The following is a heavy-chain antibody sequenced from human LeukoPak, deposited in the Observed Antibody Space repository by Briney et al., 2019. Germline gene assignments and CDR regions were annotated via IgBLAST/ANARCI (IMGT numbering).Heavy chain of an antibody. CDR3: AREEGQWLPQGY. J-gene: IGHJ4*02. V-gene: IGHV1-18*01. CDR1: GYTFTSYG. Sequence: ASVKVSCKASGYTFTSYGISGVRQAPGQGLEWMGWTSAYNGNTNYAQKLQGRVTMTTDTSTSTAYMELRSLRSDDTAVYYCAREEGQWLPQGYWGQGTLVTVSS. CDR2: TSAYNGNT. D-gene: IGHD6-19*01.